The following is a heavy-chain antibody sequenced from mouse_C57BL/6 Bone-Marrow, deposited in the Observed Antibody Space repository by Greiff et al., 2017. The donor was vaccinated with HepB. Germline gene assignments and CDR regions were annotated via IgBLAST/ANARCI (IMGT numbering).Heavy chain of an antibody. CDR1: GYTFTSYG. CDR2: IYPRSGNT. J-gene: IGHJ2*01. Sequence: QVQLQQSGAELARPGASVKLSCKASGYTFTSYGISWVKQRTGQGLEWIGEIYPRSGNTYYNEKFKGKATLTADKSSSTAYMELRSLTSEDSAVYFCARMRYDGSSFLDYFDYWGQGTTLTVSS. V-gene: IGHV1-81*01. D-gene: IGHD1-1*01. CDR3: ARMRYDGSSFLDYFDY.